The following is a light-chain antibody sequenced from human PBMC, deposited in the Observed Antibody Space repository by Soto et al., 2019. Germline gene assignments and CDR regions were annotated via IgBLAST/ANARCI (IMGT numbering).Light chain of an antibody. CDR3: QTCGTGIRV. J-gene: IGLJ2*01. CDR2: LKSDGSH. Sequence: QSVLTQSPSASASLGASVKLTCTLSSGHSSYDIAWHQQQPEKGPQYLMKLKSDGSHRKGAGIPDRFSGSSSGAERYLTISSLQAEDEADYSCQTCGTGIRVFGGGTKLTVL. CDR1: SGHSSYD. V-gene: IGLV4-69*01.